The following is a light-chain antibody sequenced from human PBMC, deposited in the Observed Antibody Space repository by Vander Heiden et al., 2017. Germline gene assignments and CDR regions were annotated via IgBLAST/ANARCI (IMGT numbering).Light chain of an antibody. J-gene: IGKJ2*01. Sequence: EIVMTQSPATLSVSPGERATPSCRASQSVSSNLAWYQQNPGQAPRLLIYGASTRATGIPARFSGSGSGTEFTLTISSLQSEDFAVYYCQQYNNWPYTFGQGTKLEIK. CDR3: QQYNNWPYT. V-gene: IGKV3-15*01. CDR2: GAS. CDR1: QSVSSN.